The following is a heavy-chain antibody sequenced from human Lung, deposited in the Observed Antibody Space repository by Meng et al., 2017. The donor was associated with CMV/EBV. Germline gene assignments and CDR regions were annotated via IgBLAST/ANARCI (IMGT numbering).Heavy chain of an antibody. D-gene: IGHD5-24*01. V-gene: IGHV4-61*02. CDR3: ASSMATITFAFDY. CDR2: IYTSGRT. J-gene: IGHJ4*02. CDR1: GGSISSGSYY. Sequence: VQLQEPGPGLRNPCRTLSPHCTVLGGSISSGSYYWSWIRQPAGKGLEWIGRIYTSGRTNYNPSLKSRVTISVDTPKNQFSLKLSSVTAADTAVYYCASSMATITFAFDYWGQGTLVTVSS.